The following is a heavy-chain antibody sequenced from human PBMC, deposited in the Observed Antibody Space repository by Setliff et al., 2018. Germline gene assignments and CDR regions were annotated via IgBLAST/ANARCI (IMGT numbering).Heavy chain of an antibody. Sequence: GGSLRLSCAASGFTFSTYSMSWVRQAPGKGLEWVSAISGDSIYIYYGDSVKGRFIISRDNAKNSLYLQMNSLRAEDTAVYYCARAADSYGPPRSYMDVWGKGTTVTVSS. D-gene: IGHD5-18*01. CDR2: ISGDSIYI. CDR1: GFTFSTYS. J-gene: IGHJ6*03. CDR3: ARAADSYGPPRSYMDV. V-gene: IGHV3-21*01.